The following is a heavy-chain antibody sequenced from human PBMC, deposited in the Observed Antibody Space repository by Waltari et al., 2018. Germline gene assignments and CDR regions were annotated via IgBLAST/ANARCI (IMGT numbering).Heavy chain of an antibody. J-gene: IGHJ6*02. CDR3: ARGWIGTTSLGHDGMDV. Sequence: EVQLVESGGGLIQPGGSLRLSCAVSGFTVSTQHMSWVRQAPGKGLEWVSVIYTGGDTYYADSVKGRFSISRDNSKNTLYLQMNSLRVEDTAIYYCARGWIGTTSLGHDGMDVWGQGTTVTVSS. D-gene: IGHD4-17*01. CDR2: IYTGGDT. V-gene: IGHV3-53*01. CDR1: GFTVSTQH.